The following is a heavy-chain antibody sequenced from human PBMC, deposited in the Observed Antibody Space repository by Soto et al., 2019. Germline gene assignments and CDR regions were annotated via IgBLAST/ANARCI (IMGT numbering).Heavy chain of an antibody. CDR2: IYISGVT. CDR3: AREYTKREAGTTPYYIDY. V-gene: IGHV4-4*07. Sequence: QVQLQESGPGLVKPSETLSLTCSVSDDSISSYYWSWILQPAGKGLEWIGRIYISGVTNYNPSLKSRVSMSVDTSKKQFSLNLSSVTAADTALYFCAREYTKREAGTTPYYIDYWGQGTLVTVYS. CDR1: DDSISSYY. J-gene: IGHJ4*02. D-gene: IGHD6-19*01.